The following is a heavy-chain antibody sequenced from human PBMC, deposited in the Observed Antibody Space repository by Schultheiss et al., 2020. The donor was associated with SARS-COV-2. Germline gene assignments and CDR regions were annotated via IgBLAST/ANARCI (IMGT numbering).Heavy chain of an antibody. CDR2: ISYDGSNK. Sequence: GGSLRLSCAASGYSLRNYGMHWVRQAPGKGLEWVAVISYDGSNKYYADSVKGRFTISRDNSKNTLYLQMNSLRAEDTAVYYCAREDIVVVPAFDYWGQGTLVTVSS. V-gene: IGHV3-30*06. CDR3: AREDIVVVPAFDY. CDR1: GYSLRNYG. J-gene: IGHJ4*02. D-gene: IGHD2-2*01.